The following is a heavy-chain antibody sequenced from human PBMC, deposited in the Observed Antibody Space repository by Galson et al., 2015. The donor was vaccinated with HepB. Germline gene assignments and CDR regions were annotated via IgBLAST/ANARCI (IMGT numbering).Heavy chain of an antibody. CDR2: VDPEDGET. CDR1: GYTFTDYY. V-gene: IGHV1-69-2*01. CDR3: ATSPPIYYYDSSGYYRRGDAFDI. J-gene: IGHJ3*02. D-gene: IGHD3-22*01. Sequence: VKVSCKVSGYTFTDYYMHWVQQAPGKGLEWMGLVDPEDGETIYAEKFQGRVTITADTSTDTAYMELSSLRSEDTAVYYCATSPPIYYYDSSGYYRRGDAFDIWGQGTMVTVSS.